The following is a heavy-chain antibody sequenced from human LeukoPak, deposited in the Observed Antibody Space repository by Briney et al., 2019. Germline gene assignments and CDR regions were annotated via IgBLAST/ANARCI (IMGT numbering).Heavy chain of an antibody. CDR1: GFTFSDYY. CDR2: ISSSGSTI. D-gene: IGHD4-17*01. V-gene: IGHV3-11*04. J-gene: IGHJ6*03. CDR3: ARSVTYYYYMDV. Sequence: GGSLRLSCAASGFTFSDYYMSWIRQALGKGLEWVSYISSSGSTIYYADSVKGRFTISRDNAKNSLYLQMNSLRAEDTAVYYCARSVTYYYYMDVWGKGTTVTVSS.